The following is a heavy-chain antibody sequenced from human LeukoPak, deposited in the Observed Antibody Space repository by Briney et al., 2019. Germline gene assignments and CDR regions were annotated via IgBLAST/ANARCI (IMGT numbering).Heavy chain of an antibody. J-gene: IGHJ4*02. CDR2: IYYSGST. CDR3: ARAHYLDY. Sequence: SETLSLTCTVSGGSISSYYWSWIRHPPGKGLEWIGYIYYSGSTNYNPSLKSRVTISVDTSKNQFSLKLSSVTAADTAVYYCARAHYLDYWGQGTLVTVSS. V-gene: IGHV4-59*08. CDR1: GGSISSYY.